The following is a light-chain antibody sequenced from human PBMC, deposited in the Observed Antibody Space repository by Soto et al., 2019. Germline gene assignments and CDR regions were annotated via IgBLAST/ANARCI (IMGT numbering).Light chain of an antibody. V-gene: IGKV1-8*01. CDR1: QGISSY. Sequence: AIRMTQSPTSISASTGDRVTITCRASQGISSYLAWYQQKPGKAPNLLIHAASTLHGGVPSRFSGSGSGTDFTLTINYLQSEDFATYYCQQYYSYPLTFGGGTKVEI. CDR2: AAS. CDR3: QQYYSYPLT. J-gene: IGKJ4*01.